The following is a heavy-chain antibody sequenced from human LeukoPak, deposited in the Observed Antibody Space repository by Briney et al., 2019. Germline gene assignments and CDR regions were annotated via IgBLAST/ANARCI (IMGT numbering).Heavy chain of an antibody. CDR2: INPHSGGT. J-gene: IGHJ4*02. D-gene: IGHD3-9*01. V-gene: IGHV1-2*02. CDR1: GYIFTGYY. Sequence: GASVKVSCKASGYIFTGYYMHWVRQAPGQGLEWMGWINPHSGGTNYAQKFQGRVTMTRDTSISTAYMELSRLRSDDTAVYYCARPLYDIMTGYYYFGVYFDYWGQGTLVTVSS. CDR3: ARPLYDIMTGYYYFGVYFDY.